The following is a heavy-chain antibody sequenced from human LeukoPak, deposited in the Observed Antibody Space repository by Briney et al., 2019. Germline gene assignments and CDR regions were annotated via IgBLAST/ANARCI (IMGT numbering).Heavy chain of an antibody. Sequence: GGSLRLSCAASGFPFSSYWMSWVRQAPGKGLEWVANMNQDGSEKNYLDSVKGRFTISRDNAKNSLYLQMNSLGAEDTAVYYCAREPELDYFDYWGQGTLVTVSS. CDR1: GFPFSSYW. J-gene: IGHJ4*02. CDR3: AREPELDYFDY. D-gene: IGHD6-13*01. V-gene: IGHV3-7*01. CDR2: MNQDGSEK.